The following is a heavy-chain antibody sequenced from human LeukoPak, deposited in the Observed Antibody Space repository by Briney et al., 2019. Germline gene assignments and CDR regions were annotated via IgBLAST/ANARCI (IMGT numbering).Heavy chain of an antibody. V-gene: IGHV3-23*01. CDR3: AKTRAYYCDSSGYPDY. D-gene: IGHD3-22*01. J-gene: IGHJ4*02. CDR2: ISGSGGST. Sequence: PGASLRLSCAASGFTFSSYAMSWVRQAPGKGLEWVSGISGSGGSTYYADSVKGRFTISRDNSKNTLYLQMNSLRAEDTAVYYRAKTRAYYCDSSGYPDYWGQGTLVTVSS. CDR1: GFTFSSYA.